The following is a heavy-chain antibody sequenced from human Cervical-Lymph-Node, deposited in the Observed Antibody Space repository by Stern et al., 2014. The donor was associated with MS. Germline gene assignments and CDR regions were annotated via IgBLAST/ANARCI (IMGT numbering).Heavy chain of an antibody. CDR2: IYTSGST. CDR1: GGSISSGSYY. D-gene: IGHD1-26*01. V-gene: IGHV4-61*02. J-gene: IGHJ4*02. Sequence: VQLLESGPGLVKPSQTLSLTCTVSGGSISSGSYYWSWIRQPAGKGLQWIGRIYTSGSTNYNPSPKSRVTISVDTSKNQFSTNLSFVTAADTAVYYCARDLVVGATTFFDYWGQGTLVTVSS. CDR3: ARDLVVGATTFFDY.